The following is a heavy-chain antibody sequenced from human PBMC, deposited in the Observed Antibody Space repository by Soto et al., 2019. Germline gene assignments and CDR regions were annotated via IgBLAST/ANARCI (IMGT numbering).Heavy chain of an antibody. V-gene: IGHV4-30-2*01. CDR3: AKAEYYDSTGLYDFDY. D-gene: IGHD3-22*01. J-gene: IGHJ4*02. CDR2: IYHSGST. Sequence: SETLSLTCAVSGGSISSGGYSWSWIRQPPGKGLEWIGYIYHSGSTYYNPSLKSRVTISVDRSKNQFSLKLSSVTAADTAVFYCAKAEYYDSTGLYDFDYWGQGTLVTVSS. CDR1: GGSISSGGYS.